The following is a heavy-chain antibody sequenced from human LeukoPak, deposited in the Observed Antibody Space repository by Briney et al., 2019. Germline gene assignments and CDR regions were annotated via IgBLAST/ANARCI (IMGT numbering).Heavy chain of an antibody. V-gene: IGHV3-23*01. J-gene: IGHJ4*02. CDR1: GFTFSSYA. CDR2: ISGSGGST. CDR3: ARDRNFPRDQFDY. Sequence: GGSLRLSCAASGFTFSSYAMSWVRQAPGKGLEWVSAISGSGGSTYYAGSVRGRSTISRDNSKNTVYLQMKSLRAEDTAVYFCARDRNFPRDQFDYWGQGTLVTVSS. D-gene: IGHD4-11*01.